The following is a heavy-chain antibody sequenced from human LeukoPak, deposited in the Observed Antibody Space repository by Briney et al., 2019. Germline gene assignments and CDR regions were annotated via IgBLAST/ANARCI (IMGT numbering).Heavy chain of an antibody. CDR2: ISYDGTNK. V-gene: IGHV3-30*03. Sequence: GGSLRLSCAASGFTFSSYGMHWVRQAPGKGLEWVAVISYDGTNKYCADSVKGRFTISRDNSKNTLYLQMNSLRAEDTAVYYCAREGYYDSSGYYEIDYWGQGTLVTVSS. CDR1: GFTFSSYG. D-gene: IGHD3-22*01. CDR3: AREGYYDSSGYYEIDY. J-gene: IGHJ4*02.